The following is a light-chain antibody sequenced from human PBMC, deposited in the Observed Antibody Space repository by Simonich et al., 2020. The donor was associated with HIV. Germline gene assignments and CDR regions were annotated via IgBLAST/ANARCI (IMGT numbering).Light chain of an antibody. V-gene: IGKV3-15*01. CDR3: QQNDDLPLT. CDR2: GAS. CDR1: QSDSSN. J-gene: IGKJ4*01. Sequence: EIVRPQSPATRSVSTGERATLSCRASQSDSSNLAWYKQKPGQAPRLLIYGASTRATGIPARVSGSGSGTEFTLTISSLQSEDFATYYCQQNDDLPLTFGGGTKVEIK.